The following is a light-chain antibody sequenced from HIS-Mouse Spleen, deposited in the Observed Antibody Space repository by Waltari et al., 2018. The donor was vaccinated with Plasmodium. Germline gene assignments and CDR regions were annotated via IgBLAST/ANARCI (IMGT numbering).Light chain of an antibody. CDR1: AIPNKN. J-gene: IGLJ3*02. CDR2: EDS. Sequence: SYELTQPPSVSVAPGQTARIPSSGDAIPNKNTYWYQQKSGQAPVLVIYEDSKRPSGIPERFSGSSSGTMATLTISGAQVEDEADYYCYSTDSSGNHRVFGGGTKLTVL. CDR3: YSTDSSGNHRV. V-gene: IGLV3-10*01.